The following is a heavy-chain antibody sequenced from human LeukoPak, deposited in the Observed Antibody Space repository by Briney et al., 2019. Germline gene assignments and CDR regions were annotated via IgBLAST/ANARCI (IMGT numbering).Heavy chain of an antibody. D-gene: IGHD6-19*01. CDR3: ARRISSGWLIDY. Sequence: GASVKVSCKASGYTFTGYYMHWVRQAPGQGLEWMGWINPNSGGTNYAQKFQGRVTMTRGTSISTAYMELSRLRSDDTAVYYCARRISSGWLIDYWGQGTLVTVSS. J-gene: IGHJ4*02. V-gene: IGHV1-2*02. CDR1: GYTFTGYY. CDR2: INPNSGGT.